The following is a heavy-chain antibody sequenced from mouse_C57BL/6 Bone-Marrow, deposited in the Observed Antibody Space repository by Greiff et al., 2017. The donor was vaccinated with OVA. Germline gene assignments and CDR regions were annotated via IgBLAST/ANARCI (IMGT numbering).Heavy chain of an antibody. J-gene: IGHJ4*01. CDR2: SRNKANDYTT. CDR1: GFTFSDFY. V-gene: IGHV7-1*01. D-gene: IGHD2-5*01. CDR3: ARDASNYGFSYAMDY. Sequence: EVQRVESGGGLVQSGRSLRLSCATSGFTFSDFYMEWVRQAPGKGLEWIAASRNKANDYTTEYSASVKGRFIVSRDTSQSILYLQMNALRAEDTAIYYCARDASNYGFSYAMDYWGQGTSVTVSS.